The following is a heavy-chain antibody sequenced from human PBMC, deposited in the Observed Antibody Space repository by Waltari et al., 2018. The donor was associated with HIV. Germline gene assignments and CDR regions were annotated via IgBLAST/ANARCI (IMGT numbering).Heavy chain of an antibody. CDR1: AFNFRSQA. D-gene: IGHD3-22*01. Sequence: EVQLLASGGGLVQPGGSLRLSCAAFAFNFRSQALSRVRQAPGKGWEGVSAISGRGGSTDFAYSVKRRFTFSRDNSKNSLILQMNSLRAEDTAGYYCAKDRGGYYCDYCGQGTLVTVSS. J-gene: IGHJ4*02. CDR3: AKDRGGYYCDY. V-gene: IGHV3-23*01. CDR2: ISGRGGST.